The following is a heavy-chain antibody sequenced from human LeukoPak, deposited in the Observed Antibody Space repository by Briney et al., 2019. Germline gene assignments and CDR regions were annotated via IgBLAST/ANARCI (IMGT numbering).Heavy chain of an antibody. V-gene: IGHV4-34*01. CDR3: ARGGSGPVSGTGHFDY. D-gene: IGHD6-19*01. CDR2: INHSGST. CDR1: GGSFSGYY. J-gene: IGHJ4*02. Sequence: SETLSLTCAVYGGSFSGYYWSWIRQPPGKGLEWIGEINHSGSTNYNPSLKSRVTISVDTFKNQFSLKLSSVTAADTAVYYCARGGSGPVSGTGHFDYWGQGTLVTVSS.